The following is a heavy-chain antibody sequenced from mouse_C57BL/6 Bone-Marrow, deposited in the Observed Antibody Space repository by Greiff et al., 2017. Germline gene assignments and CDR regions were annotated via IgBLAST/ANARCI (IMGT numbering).Heavy chain of an antibody. D-gene: IGHD1-1*01. J-gene: IGHJ2*01. CDR2: IDPEDGDT. CDR1: GFNIKDYY. Sequence: VHVKQSGAELVKPGASVKLSCTASGFNIKDYYIHWVKQRTEQGLEWIGRIDPEDGDTTYAPKFQDKATITADTSSNTAYLQLSSLTSEDTAVYDCTRSLIYYGTNYWGQGTTLTVSS. CDR3: TRSLIYYGTNY. V-gene: IGHV14-2*01.